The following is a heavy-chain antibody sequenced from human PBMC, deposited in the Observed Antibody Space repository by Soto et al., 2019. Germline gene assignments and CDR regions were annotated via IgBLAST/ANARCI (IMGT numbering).Heavy chain of an antibody. J-gene: IGHJ4*02. V-gene: IGHV5-51*01. CDR1: GYSFTTYW. Sequence: GESLKISCKGSGYSFTTYWIGWVRQMPGKGLEWMGIIYPGDSDTRYSPSFQGQVTISADKSISTAYLQWSSLKASDTAMYYCARAEYGAYTKEAATRQFDYWGQGTLVTVSS. CDR3: ARAEYGAYTKEAATRQFDY. D-gene: IGHD4-17*01. CDR2: IYPGDSDT.